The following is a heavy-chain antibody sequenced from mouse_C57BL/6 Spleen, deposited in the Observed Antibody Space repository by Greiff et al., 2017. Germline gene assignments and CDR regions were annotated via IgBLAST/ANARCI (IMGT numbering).Heavy chain of an antibody. V-gene: IGHV1-15*01. D-gene: IGHD1-1*01. CDR2: IDPETGGT. CDR1: GYTFTDYE. Sequence: QVQLKQSGAELVRPGASVTLSCKASGYTFTDYEMHWVKQTPVHGLEWIGAIDPETGGTAYNQKFKGKAILTADKSSSTAYMELRSLTSEDSAVYYCTREGTTVVADYWGQGTTLTVSS. J-gene: IGHJ2*01. CDR3: TREGTTVVADY.